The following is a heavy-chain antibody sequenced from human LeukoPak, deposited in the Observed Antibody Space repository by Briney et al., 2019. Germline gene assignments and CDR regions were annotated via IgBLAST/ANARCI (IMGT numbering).Heavy chain of an antibody. CDR3: ARDRPVVGAIDF. Sequence: GGSLRLSCGASGFTFSDYTMLWVRQAPGKGLEWISFISGDRSTIFLADSVRGRFITSRDNAQNSLYLQMNSLRAEDTAVYYCARDRPVVGAIDFWGQGTLVNVSS. CDR1: GFTFSDYT. J-gene: IGHJ4*02. CDR2: ISGDRSTI. D-gene: IGHD1-26*01. V-gene: IGHV3-48*04.